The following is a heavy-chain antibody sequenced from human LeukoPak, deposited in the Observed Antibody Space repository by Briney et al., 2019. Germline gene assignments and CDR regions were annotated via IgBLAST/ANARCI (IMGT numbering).Heavy chain of an antibody. CDR1: GVSISSGGYY. CDR2: IYYSGST. V-gene: IGHV4-31*03. J-gene: IGHJ4*02. Sequence: SETLSLTCTVSGVSISSGGYYWSWIRQHPGKGLEWIGYIYYSGSTYYNPSLKSRVTISVDTSKNQFSLKLSSVTVADTAVYYCARDATTAMVSYFDYWGQGTLVTVSS. D-gene: IGHD5-18*01. CDR3: ARDATTAMVSYFDY.